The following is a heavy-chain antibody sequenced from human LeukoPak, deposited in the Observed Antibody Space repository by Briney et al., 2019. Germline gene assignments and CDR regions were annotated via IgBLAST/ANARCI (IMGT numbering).Heavy chain of an antibody. Sequence: GGSLRLSCAPSGFTFDDYAMHWVRQAPGKGLEWVSGISWNSGSIGYADSVKGRFTISRDNAKNSLYLQMNSLRAEDTALYHCAKDMCPSSGTINYFDYWGQGNLVTVSS. CDR1: GFTFDDYA. D-gene: IGHD1-7*01. CDR3: AKDMCPSSGTINYFDY. J-gene: IGHJ4*02. V-gene: IGHV3-9*01. CDR2: ISWNSGSI.